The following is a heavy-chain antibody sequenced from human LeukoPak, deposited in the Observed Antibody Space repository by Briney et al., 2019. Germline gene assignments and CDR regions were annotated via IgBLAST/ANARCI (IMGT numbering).Heavy chain of an antibody. Sequence: GGSLRLSCVASGFTYTTYWMSWVRQAPGKGLEWVANIKQDGSEKYYGDSVKGRFTISRDNAKNSLYLQMNSLRAEDTAVYYCARGRSPSGRYFYFDYWGQGTLVTVSS. V-gene: IGHV3-7*01. CDR2: IKQDGSEK. D-gene: IGHD1-26*01. CDR1: GFTYTTYW. J-gene: IGHJ4*02. CDR3: ARGRSPSGRYFYFDY.